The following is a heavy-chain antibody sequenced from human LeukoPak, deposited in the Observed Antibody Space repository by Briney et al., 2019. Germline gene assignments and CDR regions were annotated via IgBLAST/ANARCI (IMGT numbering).Heavy chain of an antibody. CDR2: IYYSGTT. CDR1: GGSISSYY. CDR3: ARGVYIAAAQYGY. Sequence: SETLSLTCTVSGGSISSYYWSWIRQPPGKGPEWIGYIYYSGTTNYNPSLKSRVTISVDTSKNQFSLKLSSVTAADTAVYYCARGVYIAAAQYGYWGQGTLVTVSS. D-gene: IGHD6-13*01. J-gene: IGHJ4*02. V-gene: IGHV4-59*01.